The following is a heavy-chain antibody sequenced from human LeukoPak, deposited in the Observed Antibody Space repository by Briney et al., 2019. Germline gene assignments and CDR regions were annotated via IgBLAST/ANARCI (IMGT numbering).Heavy chain of an antibody. J-gene: IGHJ5*02. CDR1: GYTFTSYY. Sequence: ASVKVSCKASGYTFTSYYMHWVRQAPGQGLEWMGWINPNTGGTNFAQKFQGRVTMTRDTSISTASMELSRLTFDDTAVYYCAREFPSSSNWYAKWFDPWGQGTLVTVSS. CDR3: AREFPSSSNWYAKWFDP. V-gene: IGHV1-2*02. D-gene: IGHD6-13*01. CDR2: INPNTGGT.